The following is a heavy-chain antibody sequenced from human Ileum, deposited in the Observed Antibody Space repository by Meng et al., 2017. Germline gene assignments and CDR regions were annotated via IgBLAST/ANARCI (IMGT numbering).Heavy chain of an antibody. V-gene: IGHV3-11*01. CDR1: GFTFSDYY. D-gene: IGHD3-3*01. CDR2: ISGSGDTV. J-gene: IGHJ4*02. CDR3: ARSDFWSGKVFDY. Sequence: GGGLVKPGGALRLSCAVSGFTFSDYYMTWIRQAPGKGLEWVAHISGSGDTVYYADALKGRFTISRDNARNLLYLQTDSLRADDTAVYYCARSDFWSGKVFDYWGQGTLVTVSS.